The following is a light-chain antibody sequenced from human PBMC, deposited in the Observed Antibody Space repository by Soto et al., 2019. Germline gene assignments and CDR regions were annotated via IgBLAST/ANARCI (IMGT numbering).Light chain of an antibody. V-gene: IGKV1-5*03. CDR1: QSISSW. CDR3: QQYNSYWT. CDR2: KAS. J-gene: IGKJ1*01. Sequence: DIQMTQSPSTLSASVGDRVTITCRASQSISSWLAWYQQKPGKAPKLLIYKASSLETGVPSRFRGSGCGTEFTLTISSLQPDDFATYYCQQYNSYWTFGQGTKVEIK.